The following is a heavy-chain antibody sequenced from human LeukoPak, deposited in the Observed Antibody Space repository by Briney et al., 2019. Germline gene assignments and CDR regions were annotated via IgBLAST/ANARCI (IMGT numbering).Heavy chain of an antibody. D-gene: IGHD3-10*01. J-gene: IGHJ6*03. CDR3: AKDQVTMVREYYYYYMDV. CDR1: GFTFSTYW. CDR2: ISGSGGST. Sequence: GGSLRLSCAASGFTFSTYWMSWVRQAPGKGLEWVSAISGSGGSTYYADSVKGRFTISRDNSKNTLYLQMNSLRAKDTAVYYCAKDQVTMVREYYYYYMDVWGKGTTVTISS. V-gene: IGHV3-23*01.